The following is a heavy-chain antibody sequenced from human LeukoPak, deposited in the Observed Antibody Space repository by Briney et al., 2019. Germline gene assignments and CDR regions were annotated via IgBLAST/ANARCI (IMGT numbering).Heavy chain of an antibody. D-gene: IGHD6-19*01. J-gene: IGHJ4*02. V-gene: IGHV3-48*03. CDR2: IGSSGTTI. Sequence: PGGSLRLSCAPSGFTLSNYEMNWVRQAPGKGLEWVSNIGSSGTTIYYADSVKGRFSISRDNAKSSLYLQMNSLRVEDTAVYYCALLAVASDFDYWGQGALVTVSS. CDR3: ALLAVASDFDY. CDR1: GFTLSNYE.